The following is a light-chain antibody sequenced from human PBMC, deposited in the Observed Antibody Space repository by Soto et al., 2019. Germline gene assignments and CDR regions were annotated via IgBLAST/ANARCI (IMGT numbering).Light chain of an antibody. Sequence: QPVLTQSPSASASLGASVKLTCTLSSGHSSYAIAWHQQQPEKGPRYLMKLNSDGSHSRGDGIPDRFSGSSSGAERYLTISSLQSEDEADYYCQTWSTGIQLFGTGTKLTVL. CDR2: LNSDGSH. CDR3: QTWSTGIQL. V-gene: IGLV4-69*01. CDR1: SGHSSYA. J-gene: IGLJ1*01.